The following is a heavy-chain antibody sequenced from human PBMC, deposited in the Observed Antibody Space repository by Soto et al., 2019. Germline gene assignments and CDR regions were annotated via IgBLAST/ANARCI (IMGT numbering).Heavy chain of an antibody. CDR3: ARDADNYCSGGSCYYFDY. V-gene: IGHV3-33*01. CDR1: GFTFSSYG. Sequence: PVGSLRLSCAASGFTFSSYGMHWVRQAPGKGLEWVAVIWYDGSNKYYADSVKGRFTISRDNSKNTLYLQMNSLRAEDTAVYYCARDADNYCSGGSCYYFDYWGQGTLVSVSS. CDR2: IWYDGSNK. D-gene: IGHD2-15*01. J-gene: IGHJ4*02.